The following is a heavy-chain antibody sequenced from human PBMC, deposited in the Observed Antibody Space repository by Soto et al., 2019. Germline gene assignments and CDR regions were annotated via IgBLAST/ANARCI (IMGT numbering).Heavy chain of an antibody. D-gene: IGHD6-6*01. CDR3: ARSRYSSSLYYFDY. V-gene: IGHV4-59*01. CDR1: GGSISSYY. J-gene: IGHJ4*02. CDR2: IYYSGST. Sequence: QVQLQESGPGLVKPSETLSLTCTVSGGSISSYYWSWIRQPPGKGLEWIGYIYYSGSTNYNPSLKRRVTLSVDTSKNQFSLKLSSVTAADTAVYYCARSRYSSSLYYFDYWGQGTLVTVSS.